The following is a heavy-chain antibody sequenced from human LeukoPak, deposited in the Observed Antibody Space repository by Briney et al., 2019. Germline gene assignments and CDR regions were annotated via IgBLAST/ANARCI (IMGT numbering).Heavy chain of an antibody. D-gene: IGHD3-10*01. CDR2: IYPGDSDT. CDR3: ARHLKSPRSYGSGKGNWFDP. J-gene: IGHJ5*02. CDR1: GYSFTGYW. V-gene: IGHV5-51*01. Sequence: GESLKISCKGSGYSFTGYWIGWVRQMPGKGLEWMGIIYPGDSDTRYSPSFQGQVTISADKSISTAYPQWSSLKASDTAMYYCARHLKSPRSYGSGKGNWFDPWGQGTLVTVSS.